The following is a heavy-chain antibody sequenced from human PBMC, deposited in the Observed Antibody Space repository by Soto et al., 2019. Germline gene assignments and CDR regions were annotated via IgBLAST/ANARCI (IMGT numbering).Heavy chain of an antibody. V-gene: IGHV4-31*03. D-gene: IGHD2-2*01. Sequence: SETLSLTCTVSGGSISSGGYYWSWIRQHPGKGLEWIGYIYYSGSTYYNPSLKSRVTISVDTSKNQFSLKLSSVTAADTAVYYCARDRRGYQLLFHSFTYYGMDVWGQGTTVTVSS. CDR1: GGSISSGGYY. CDR2: IYYSGST. CDR3: ARDRRGYQLLFHSFTYYGMDV. J-gene: IGHJ6*02.